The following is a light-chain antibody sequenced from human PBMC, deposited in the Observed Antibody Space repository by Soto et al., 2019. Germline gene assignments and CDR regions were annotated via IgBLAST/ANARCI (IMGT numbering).Light chain of an antibody. CDR2: GAS. CDR1: QSVSSN. V-gene: IGKV3-15*01. J-gene: IGKJ1*01. Sequence: EIVMTQSPATLSVSPGERATLSCRASQSVSSNLAWYQQKPGQAPRLLIYGASTRATGIPARFSGSGSGTEFTLTISSLQSEDFAVYYCQQRSNWPPWTLGQGTKMQIK. CDR3: QQRSNWPPWT.